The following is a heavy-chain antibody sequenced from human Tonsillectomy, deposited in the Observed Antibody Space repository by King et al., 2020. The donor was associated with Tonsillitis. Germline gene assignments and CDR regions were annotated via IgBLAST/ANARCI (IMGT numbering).Heavy chain of an antibody. CDR2: ISYDGSNK. Sequence: VQLVESGGGVVQPGRSLRLSCAASGFTFSSYAMHWVRQAPGKGLEWVAVISYDGSNKYYADSVKGRFTISRDNSKNTLYLQMNSLRAEDTAVYYCARDLGPDMVVVPAAIHYGMDVWGQGTTVTVSS. D-gene: IGHD2-2*02. CDR3: ARDLGPDMVVVPAAIHYGMDV. V-gene: IGHV3-30*04. J-gene: IGHJ6*02. CDR1: GFTFSSYA.